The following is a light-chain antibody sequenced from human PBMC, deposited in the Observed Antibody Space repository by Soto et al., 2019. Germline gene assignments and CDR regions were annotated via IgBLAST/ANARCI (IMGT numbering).Light chain of an antibody. CDR2: EVS. J-gene: IGLJ3*02. V-gene: IGLV2-14*01. CDR1: SSDVGAYNY. Sequence: QSVLTQPASVSGSPGQWITISCTGTSSDVGAYNYVSWYQQHPGKAPKLMIYEVSNRPSGVSHRFSGSKSGNTASLTVSGLQAEDEADYYCSSYTPSSAWVFGGGTKLTVL. CDR3: SSYTPSSAWV.